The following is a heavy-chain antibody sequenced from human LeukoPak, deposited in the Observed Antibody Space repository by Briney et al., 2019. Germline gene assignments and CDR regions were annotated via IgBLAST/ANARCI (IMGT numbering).Heavy chain of an antibody. J-gene: IGHJ6*02. CDR3: ARDHIVVVPAAIASYYYGMDV. D-gene: IGHD2-2*02. V-gene: IGHV4-31*03. Sequence: SETLSLTCTVSGGSISSGGYYWSWIRQHPGKGLEWIVYIYYSGSTYYNPSLKSRVTISVDTSKNQFSLKLSSVTAADTAVYYCARDHIVVVPAAIASYYYGMDVWGQGTTVTVSS. CDR2: IYYSGST. CDR1: GGSISSGGYY.